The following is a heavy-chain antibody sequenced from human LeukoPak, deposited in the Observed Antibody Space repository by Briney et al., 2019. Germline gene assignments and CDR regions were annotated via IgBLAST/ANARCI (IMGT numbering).Heavy chain of an antibody. Sequence: GGSLRLSCAASGFTFNKFAMSWVRQAPGKGLEWVSGIIENGGETYYADSVKGRFTISRDNSKNTLYLQMNSLRAEDTAVYYCAREPYSSGWYFSYYFDYWGQGTLVTVSS. V-gene: IGHV3-23*01. J-gene: IGHJ4*02. D-gene: IGHD6-19*01. CDR1: GFTFNKFA. CDR2: IIENGGET. CDR3: AREPYSSGWYFSYYFDY.